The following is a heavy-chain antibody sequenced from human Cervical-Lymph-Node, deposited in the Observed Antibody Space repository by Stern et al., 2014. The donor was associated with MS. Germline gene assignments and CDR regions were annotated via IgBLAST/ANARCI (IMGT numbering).Heavy chain of an antibody. CDR3: ARDCKLRYFDPTSRCAFDT. CDR2: ISAYNSNT. D-gene: IGHD3-9*01. V-gene: IGHV1-18*04. Sequence: QVQLVESGAEVKKPGASVKVSCKGSGYTFTSYGVSWVRQAHGQGLEWMGWISAYNSNTTYAQKLQGRVTMTTDSSTSTAYMELRSLRSDHTAVYYCARDCKLRYFDPTSRCAFDTLGQGTMVTVSS. J-gene: IGHJ3*02. CDR1: GYTFTSYG.